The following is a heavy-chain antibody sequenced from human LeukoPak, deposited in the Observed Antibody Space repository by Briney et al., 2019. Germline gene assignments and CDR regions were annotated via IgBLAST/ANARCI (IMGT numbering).Heavy chain of an antibody. J-gene: IGHJ5*02. CDR3: ARRVSTTVTRSSWFDP. CDR1: GGSISSYY. Sequence: KASETLSLTCTVSGGSISSYYWSWIRQPPGKGLEWIGYIYYSGSTNYNPSLKSRVTISVDTSKNQFSLKLSSVTAADTAVYYCARRVSTTVTRSSWFDPWGQGTLVTVSS. V-gene: IGHV4-59*08. CDR2: IYYSGST. D-gene: IGHD4-17*01.